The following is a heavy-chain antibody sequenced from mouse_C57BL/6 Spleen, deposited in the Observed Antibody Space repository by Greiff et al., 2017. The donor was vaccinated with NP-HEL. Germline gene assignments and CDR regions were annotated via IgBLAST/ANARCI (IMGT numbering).Heavy chain of an antibody. J-gene: IGHJ3*01. Sequence: QVQLQQPGAELVKPGASVKLSCKASGYTFTSYWMHWVKQRPGQGLEWIGMIHPNSGSTNYNAKFKSKATLTVDKSSSTAYLQLSSLTSEDSAVYYCARVEVYDYAWVAYWGQGTLVTVSA. CDR2: IHPNSGST. D-gene: IGHD2-4*01. CDR3: ARVEVYDYAWVAY. CDR1: GYTFTSYW. V-gene: IGHV1-64*01.